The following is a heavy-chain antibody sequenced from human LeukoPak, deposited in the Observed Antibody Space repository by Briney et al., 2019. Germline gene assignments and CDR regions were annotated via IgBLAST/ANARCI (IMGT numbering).Heavy chain of an antibody. CDR2: IREDGSEK. J-gene: IGHJ4*02. Sequence: GGPLRLSCAASGFTFSSHWMTWVRQAPGKGLEWVANIREDGSEKYYVDSVKGRFTSSRDNAKNSLYLQMSSLRVEDTAVYYCARARIDHWGQGTLVTVSS. CDR3: ARARIDH. D-gene: IGHD1-14*01. V-gene: IGHV3-7*04. CDR1: GFTFSSHW.